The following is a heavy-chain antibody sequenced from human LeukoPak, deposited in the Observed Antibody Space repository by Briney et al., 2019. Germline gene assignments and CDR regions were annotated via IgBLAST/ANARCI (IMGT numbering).Heavy chain of an antibody. J-gene: IGHJ5*01. V-gene: IGHV3-74*01. CDR3: ARSSHYTIPFDS. Sequence: GGSLRLSCAAPGFTFSSHWRPWVRQAPGKGQVWVSRINSDGSVTTFADSVKGRFTISRDNAMDTVYLQMDSLTVEDTAVYFCARSSHYTIPFDSWGQGMLVTVSS. CDR1: GFTFSSHW. CDR2: INSDGSVT. D-gene: IGHD2-2*02.